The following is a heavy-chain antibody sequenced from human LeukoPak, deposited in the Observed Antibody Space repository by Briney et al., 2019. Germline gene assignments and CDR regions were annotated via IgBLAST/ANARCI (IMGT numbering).Heavy chain of an antibody. CDR3: ARHASYSSSWTDFDY. CDR2: IYYSGST. D-gene: IGHD6-13*01. Sequence: SETLSLTCTVSGGSISSSSYYWGWLRQPPGKGLEWIGSIYYSGSTYYNPSLKSRVTISVDTSKNQFSLKLSSVTAADTAVYYCARHASYSSSWTDFDYWGQGTLVTVSS. CDR1: GGSISSSSYY. V-gene: IGHV4-39*01. J-gene: IGHJ4*02.